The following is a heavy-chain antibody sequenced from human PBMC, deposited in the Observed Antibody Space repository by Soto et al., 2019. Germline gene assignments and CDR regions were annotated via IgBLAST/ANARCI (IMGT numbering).Heavy chain of an antibody. J-gene: IGHJ3*02. CDR2: ISAYNGNT. V-gene: IGHV1-18*01. Sequence: QVQLVQSGAEVKKPGASVKVSCKASGYTFTSYSISWVRQAPGQGLEWMGWISAYNGNTNYAQKLQGRVTMTTDTSTSTAYMELRSLRSDDTAVYYCARVSYDSSGYYRPLGAFDIWGQGTMVTVSS. CDR1: GYTFTSYS. D-gene: IGHD3-22*01. CDR3: ARVSYDSSGYYRPLGAFDI.